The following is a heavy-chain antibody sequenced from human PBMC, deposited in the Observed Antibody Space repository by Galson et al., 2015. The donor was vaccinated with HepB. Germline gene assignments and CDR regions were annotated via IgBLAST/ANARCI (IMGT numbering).Heavy chain of an antibody. V-gene: IGHV3-23*01. CDR3: AKSVGGYYTGCDRY. Sequence: SLRLSCAASGFTFSSYAMSWVRQAPGKGLEWVSAISGSGGSTYYADSVKGRFTISRDNSKNTLYLQMNSLRAEDTAVYYCAKSVGGYYTGCDRYWGQGTLVTVSS. D-gene: IGHD3-3*01. J-gene: IGHJ4*02. CDR2: ISGSGGST. CDR1: GFTFSSYA.